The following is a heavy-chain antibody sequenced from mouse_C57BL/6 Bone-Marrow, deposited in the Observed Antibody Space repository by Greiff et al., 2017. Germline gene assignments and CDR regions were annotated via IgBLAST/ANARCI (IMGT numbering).Heavy chain of an antibody. D-gene: IGHD3-2*02. V-gene: IGHV1-55*01. CDR1: GYTFTSYW. CDR2: IYPGSGST. J-gene: IGHJ2*01. Sequence: QVQLQQPGAELVKPGASVKMSCKASGYTFTSYWITWVKPRPGQGLEWIGDIYPGSGSTNYNEKFKSKATLTVDTSSSTAYMQLSSLTSEDSAVYYCARAAQATDDFDYWGQGTTLTVSS. CDR3: ARAAQATDDFDY.